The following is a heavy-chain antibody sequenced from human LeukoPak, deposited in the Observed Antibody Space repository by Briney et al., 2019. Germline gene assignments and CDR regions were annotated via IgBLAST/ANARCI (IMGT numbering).Heavy chain of an antibody. CDR1: GGSISSSTYY. J-gene: IGHJ6*02. CDR3: ATSPPYGDFHYYCNMDV. CDR2: ISYSGST. V-gene: IGHV4-39*01. D-gene: IGHD4-17*01. Sequence: SETLSLTCTVSGGSISSSTYYWDWIRQPPGKGLEWIGSISYSGSTYYNPSLKSRVTISVDTSKNQFSLKLRSVTAADTAVYYCATSPPYGDFHYYCNMDVWGQGTTVTVSS.